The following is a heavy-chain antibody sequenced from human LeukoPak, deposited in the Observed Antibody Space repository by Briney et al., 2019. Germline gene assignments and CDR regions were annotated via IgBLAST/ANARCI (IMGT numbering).Heavy chain of an antibody. Sequence: PGGSLRLSCAASGFTFSSYTMNWVRQAPGKGLEWVSSISSTSNYIYYADSLKGRFTISRDNAKNTLYLQMNSLRVEDTAVYYCTRDLKTWGQGTLVAVSS. V-gene: IGHV3-21*01. CDR2: ISSTSNYI. CDR3: TRDLKT. CDR1: GFTFSSYT. J-gene: IGHJ5*02.